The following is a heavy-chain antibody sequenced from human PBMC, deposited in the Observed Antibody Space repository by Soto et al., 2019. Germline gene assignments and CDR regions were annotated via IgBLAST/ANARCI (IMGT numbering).Heavy chain of an antibody. Sequence: PGGSLRLSCAASGFTFSSYAMHWVRQAPGKGLEWVAVISYDGSNKYYADSVKGRFTISRDNSKNTLYLQMNSLRAEDTAVYYCARDGGVAVVVPAASTEDWFDPWGQGTLVTVSS. J-gene: IGHJ5*02. D-gene: IGHD2-2*01. CDR1: GFTFSSYA. V-gene: IGHV3-30-3*01. CDR2: ISYDGSNK. CDR3: ARDGGVAVVVPAASTEDWFDP.